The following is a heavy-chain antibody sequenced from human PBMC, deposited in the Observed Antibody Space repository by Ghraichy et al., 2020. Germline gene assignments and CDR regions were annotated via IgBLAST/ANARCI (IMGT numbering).Heavy chain of an antibody. CDR1: GFTFDDYA. D-gene: IGHD4-11*01. CDR3: AKDPYSSIFYGMDV. J-gene: IGHJ6*02. V-gene: IGHV3-9*01. Sequence: LRLSCAASGFTFDDYAMHWVRQAPGKGLEWVSGISWNSGSIGYADYVKGRFTISRDNANNSLYLHMNSLRAEDTALYYCAKDPYSSIFYGMDVWGQGTTVTVSS. CDR2: ISWNSGSI.